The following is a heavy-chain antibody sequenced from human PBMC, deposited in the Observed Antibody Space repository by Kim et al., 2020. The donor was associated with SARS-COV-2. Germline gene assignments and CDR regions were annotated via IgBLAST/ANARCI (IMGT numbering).Heavy chain of an antibody. Sequence: GGSLRLSCAASGFTFDDYAMHWVRQAPGKGLEWVSGISWNSGSIGYADSVKGRFTISRDNAKNSLYLQMNSLRAEDTALYYCAKDASGYDSFLDYWGQGTLVTVSS. D-gene: IGHD5-12*01. V-gene: IGHV3-9*01. J-gene: IGHJ4*02. CDR1: GFTFDDYA. CDR3: AKDASGYDSFLDY. CDR2: ISWNSGSI.